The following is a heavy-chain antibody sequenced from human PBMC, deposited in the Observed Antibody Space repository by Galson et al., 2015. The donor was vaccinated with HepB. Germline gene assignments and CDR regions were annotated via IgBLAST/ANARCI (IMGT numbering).Heavy chain of an antibody. CDR1: GFTFSSYS. V-gene: IGHV3-21*01. Sequence: SLRLSCAASGFTFSSYSMNWVRQAPGKGLEWVSSISSSSSYIYYADSVKGRFTISRDNAKNSLYLQMNGLRAEDTAVYYCARAMYYDSDYYYGMDVWGQGTTVTVSS. D-gene: IGHD3-22*01. J-gene: IGHJ6*02. CDR3: ARAMYYDSDYYYGMDV. CDR2: ISSSSSYI.